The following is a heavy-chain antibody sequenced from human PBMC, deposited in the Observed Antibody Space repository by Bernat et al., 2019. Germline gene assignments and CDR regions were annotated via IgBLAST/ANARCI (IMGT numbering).Heavy chain of an antibody. V-gene: IGHV4-34*01. Sequence: QVQLQQWGAGLLKPSETLSLTCAVYGGSFSGYYWRWIRQPPGKGLEWIGEINHSGSTNYNPSLKSRVTISVDTSKNQFSLKLSSVTAADTAVYYCARGLSLHCTNGVCYGLVMDVWGQGTTVTVSS. CDR2: INHSGST. D-gene: IGHD2-8*01. CDR3: ARGLSLHCTNGVCYGLVMDV. CDR1: GGSFSGYY. J-gene: IGHJ6*02.